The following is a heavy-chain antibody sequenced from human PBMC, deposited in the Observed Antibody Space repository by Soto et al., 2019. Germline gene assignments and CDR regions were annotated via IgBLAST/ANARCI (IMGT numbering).Heavy chain of an antibody. D-gene: IGHD1-1*01. CDR2: IKQDGSKK. V-gene: IGHV3-7*01. J-gene: IGHJ5*02. CDR3: ARDGDGYPA. CDR1: GFTFSRNW. Sequence: EVQLVESGGGLVQPGGSLTLSCAASGFTFSRNWMSWVRQAPGKGLEWVANIKQDGSKKYYADAVKGRFTLSRDNVENSLYLQMNSLRAEDTAVYYCARDGDGYPAWGQGTLVTVSS.